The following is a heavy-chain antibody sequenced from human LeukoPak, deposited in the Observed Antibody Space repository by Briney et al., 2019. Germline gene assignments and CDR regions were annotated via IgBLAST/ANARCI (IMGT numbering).Heavy chain of an antibody. J-gene: IGHJ4*02. CDR2: ISSSSNYI. V-gene: IGHV3-21*01. CDR3: ARDAEDPRLW. Sequence: GGSPRLSCAASGFTFSSYSMNWVRQAPGKGLEWVSSISSSSNYIYYADSVKGRFTISRDNAKNSLYLQMNSLRAEDTAVYYCARDAEDPRLWWGQGTLVTVSS. D-gene: IGHD4/OR15-4a*01. CDR1: GFTFSSYS.